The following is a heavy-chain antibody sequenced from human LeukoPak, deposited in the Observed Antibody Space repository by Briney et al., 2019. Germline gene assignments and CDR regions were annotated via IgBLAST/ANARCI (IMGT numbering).Heavy chain of an antibody. CDR1: GFTFGDYA. D-gene: IGHD5-12*01. V-gene: IGHV3-49*04. J-gene: IGHJ4*02. Sequence: GGSLRLSCTASGFTFGDYAMSWVRQAPGKGLEWVGFIRSKAYGGKTEYAASVKGRFTISRDDSKSTAYLQMNSLTTEDTAVYYCTRAQRRGYSGYDLGYWGQGTLVTVSS. CDR3: TRAQRRGYSGYDLGY. CDR2: IRSKAYGGKT.